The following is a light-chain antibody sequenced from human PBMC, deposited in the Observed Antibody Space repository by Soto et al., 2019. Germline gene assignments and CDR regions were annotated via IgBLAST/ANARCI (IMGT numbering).Light chain of an antibody. CDR1: QTISSW. V-gene: IGKV1-5*03. CDR2: KAS. Sequence: DIQMTQSPSSLSAFVGDTVTITCRASQTISSWLAWYQQKPGKAPKLLIYKASTLKSGVPSRFSGSGSGTEFTLTISSLQPDDFATYYCQQYSSYWTFAQGTKVDIK. CDR3: QQYSSYWT. J-gene: IGKJ1*01.